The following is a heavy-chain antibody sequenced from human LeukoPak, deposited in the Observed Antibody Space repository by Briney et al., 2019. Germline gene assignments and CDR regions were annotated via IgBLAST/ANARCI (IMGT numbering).Heavy chain of an antibody. CDR3: ATGGGPGWFGELFRGYFFDY. CDR2: ISSSSSTI. D-gene: IGHD3-10*01. J-gene: IGHJ4*02. V-gene: IGHV3-48*03. Sequence: GGSLRLSCAASGFTFRSYEMNWVRQAPGKGLEWVAYISSSSSTIYYSDSLKGRFTISRDNAKNSLYLQMNSLRAEDTAVYYCATGGGPGWFGELFRGYFFDYWGQGTLVTVSS. CDR1: GFTFRSYE.